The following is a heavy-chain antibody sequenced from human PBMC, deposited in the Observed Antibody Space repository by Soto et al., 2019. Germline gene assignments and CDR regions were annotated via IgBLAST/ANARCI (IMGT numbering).Heavy chain of an antibody. J-gene: IGHJ4*02. Sequence: EVQLLESGGGLVQPGGSLRLTCVGSGFTFRNQARGGVRQAPGKGRGWVSGISGRGGVKYYADSVKGGFTISRDNSKNTLYLQMNNLRANDTAVYYCAKDRQFRSYYESAGHYNDWGQGTLVTVSS. CDR2: ISGRGGVK. D-gene: IGHD3-22*01. CDR3: AKDRQFRSYYESAGHYND. V-gene: IGHV3-23*01. CDR1: GFTFRNQA.